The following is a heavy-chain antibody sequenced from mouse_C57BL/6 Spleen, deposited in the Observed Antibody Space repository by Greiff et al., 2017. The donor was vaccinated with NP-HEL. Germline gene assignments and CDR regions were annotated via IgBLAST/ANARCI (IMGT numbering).Heavy chain of an antibody. CDR2: ISSGSSTI. Sequence: EVQGVESGGGLVKPGGSLKLSCAASGFTFSDYGMHWVRQAPEKGLEWVAYISSGSSTIYYADTVKGRFPISRDNAKNTLFLQMTRQRSEDTAMYYCARNDGYYEDYWGQGTTLTVSS. V-gene: IGHV5-17*01. CDR3: ARNDGYYEDY. J-gene: IGHJ2*01. CDR1: GFTFSDYG. D-gene: IGHD2-3*01.